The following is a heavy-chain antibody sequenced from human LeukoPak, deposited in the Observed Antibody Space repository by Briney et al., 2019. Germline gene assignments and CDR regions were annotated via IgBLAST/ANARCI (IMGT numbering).Heavy chain of an antibody. V-gene: IGHV4-59*01. CDR1: GGSISSYY. D-gene: IGHD3-16*01. CDR2: IYYSGST. CDR3: ARGGGGYYYYYYMDV. Sequence: SETLSLTCTVSGGSISSYYWSWIRQPPGKGLEWIGYIYYSGSTNYNPSLKSRVTISVDTSKNQFSLKLSSVTAADTAVYYCARGGGGYYYYYYMDVWGKGTTVTISS. J-gene: IGHJ6*03.